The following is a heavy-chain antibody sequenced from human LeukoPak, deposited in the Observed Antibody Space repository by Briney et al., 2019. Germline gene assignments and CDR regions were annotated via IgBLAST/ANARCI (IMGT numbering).Heavy chain of an antibody. J-gene: IGHJ6*03. D-gene: IGHD3-10*01. CDR3: LLMVRGVMSYYYMGV. V-gene: IGHV3-23*01. Sequence: GGSLRLSCAASGFTFSSYAMSWVRQAPGKGLEWVSAISGSGGSTYYADSVKGRFTISRDNSKNTLYLQMNSLRAEDTAVYYSLLMVRGVMSYYYMGVWGKGTTVTVSS. CDR1: GFTFSSYA. CDR2: ISGSGGST.